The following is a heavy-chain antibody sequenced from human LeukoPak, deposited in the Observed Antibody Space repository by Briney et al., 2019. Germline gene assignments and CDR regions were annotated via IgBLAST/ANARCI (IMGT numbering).Heavy chain of an antibody. CDR1: GFTFSSYE. V-gene: IGHV3-30*04. Sequence: GGSLRLSCAASGFTFSSYEMNWVRQAPGKGLEWVAVISYDGSSKYYADSVKGRFTISRDNSKNTLYLQMNSLRAEDTAVYYCARARSSYGYGDAFDIWGQGTMVTVSS. D-gene: IGHD5-18*01. J-gene: IGHJ3*02. CDR2: ISYDGSSK. CDR3: ARARSSYGYGDAFDI.